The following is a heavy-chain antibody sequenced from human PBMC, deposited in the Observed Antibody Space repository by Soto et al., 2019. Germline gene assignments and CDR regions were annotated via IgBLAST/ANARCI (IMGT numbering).Heavy chain of an antibody. CDR3: ATDHPLAGTPVSDH. CDR1: GGSISDGAYY. D-gene: IGHD1-7*01. CDR2: IYHSGST. J-gene: IGHJ4*02. Sequence: PSETLSLTCTVSGGSISDGAYYWSWIRQPPGKGLAWMGYIYHSGSTYYTPSLKSRVTISVDTSKTQFSLTLSSVTAADTAVSYCATDHPLAGTPVSDHWCQGTLVTVSS. V-gene: IGHV4-30-4*01.